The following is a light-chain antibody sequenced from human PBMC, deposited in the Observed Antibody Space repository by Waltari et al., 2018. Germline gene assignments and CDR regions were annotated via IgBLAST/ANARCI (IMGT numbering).Light chain of an antibody. CDR1: QSIGSW. CDR2: QAS. Sequence: DIQMTLSPSTLSASVGDRVTITCRASQSIGSWLAWYQEKPGKAPKFLIYQASSLERGVPSRFSGSGSGTEFTLTISSLQPDDFATYYCQQYNTYSITFGQGTRLEIK. J-gene: IGKJ5*01. CDR3: QQYNTYSIT. V-gene: IGKV1-5*03.